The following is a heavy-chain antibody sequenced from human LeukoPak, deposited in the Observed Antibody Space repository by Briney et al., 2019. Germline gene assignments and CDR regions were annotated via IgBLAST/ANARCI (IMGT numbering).Heavy chain of an antibody. J-gene: IGHJ5*02. CDR1: ELSVSTYG. CDR3: AKGRYSSSWAPFDP. CDR2: INTIGNKI. D-gene: IGHD4-11*01. V-gene: IGHV3-23*05. Sequence: PGGSLRLPCSASELSVSTYGMNWVRQAPGRGLEWVSSINTIGNKIYYGDSVMGRFTISRDNSKNTLSLQMNNLRVEDTAIYYCAKGRYSSSWAPFDPWGQGTLVTVSS.